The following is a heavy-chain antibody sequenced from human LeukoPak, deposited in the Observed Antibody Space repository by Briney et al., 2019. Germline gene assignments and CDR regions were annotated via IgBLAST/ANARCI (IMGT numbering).Heavy chain of an antibody. D-gene: IGHD3-22*01. J-gene: IGHJ4*02. CDR1: GYTFTSYA. Sequence: SCKASGYTFTSYAMHWVRQAPGKGLEWVAVISYDGSNKYYADSVKGRFTISRDNSKNTLYLQMNSLRAEDTAVYYCARGRGGYYDSRLDYWGQGTLVTVSS. CDR2: ISYDGSNK. CDR3: ARGRGGYYDSRLDY. V-gene: IGHV3-30-3*01.